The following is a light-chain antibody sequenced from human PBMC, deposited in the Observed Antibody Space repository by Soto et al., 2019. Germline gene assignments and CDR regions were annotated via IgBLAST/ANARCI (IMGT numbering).Light chain of an antibody. CDR3: QQVNNYPLT. J-gene: IGKJ4*01. CDR1: QTISSW. Sequence: DIQMTQSPSTLSGSVGDRVTITCRASQTISSWLAWYQQKPGKAPKLLIYAASTLQSGVPSRFSGSESGTDFTLTISSLQPEDFGTYYCQQVNNYPLTFGGGTKVDIK. V-gene: IGKV1-5*01. CDR2: AAS.